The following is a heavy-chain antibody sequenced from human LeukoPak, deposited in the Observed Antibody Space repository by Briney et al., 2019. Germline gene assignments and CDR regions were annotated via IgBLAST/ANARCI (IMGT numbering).Heavy chain of an antibody. D-gene: IGHD3-10*01. V-gene: IGHV4-39*07. CDR2: INHSGST. J-gene: IGHJ4*02. CDR1: GGSIGTSHYY. Sequence: SETLSLTCTVSGGSIGTSHYYWSWIRQPPGKGLEWIGEINHSGSTNYNPSLKSRVTISVDTSKNQFSLKLSSVTAADTAVYYCARGPGYYYGSGSHKVFDYWGQGTLVTVSS. CDR3: ARGPGYYYGSGSHKVFDY.